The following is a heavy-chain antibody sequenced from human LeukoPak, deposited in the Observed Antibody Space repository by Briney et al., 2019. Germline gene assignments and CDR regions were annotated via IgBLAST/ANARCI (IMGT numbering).Heavy chain of an antibody. J-gene: IGHJ6*02. V-gene: IGHV3-30-3*01. CDR2: ISYDGSNK. D-gene: IGHD3-3*01. Sequence: GGSLRLSCAASGFTFSSYAMHWVRQAPGKGLEWVAVISYDGSNKYYADSVKGRFTISRDNSKNTLYLQMNSLRAEDTAVYYCARDPAVFGVVRGYYGMDVWGQGTTVTVSS. CDR1: GFTFSSYA. CDR3: ARDPAVFGVVRGYYGMDV.